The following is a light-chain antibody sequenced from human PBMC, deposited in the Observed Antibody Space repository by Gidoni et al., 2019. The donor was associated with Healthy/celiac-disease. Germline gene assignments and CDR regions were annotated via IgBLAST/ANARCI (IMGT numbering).Light chain of an antibody. Sequence: QSVLTQPPSASGTPGQRVTISCSGSSSNIGSNYVYWYQQLPGTAPKPLIYRNNQRHSGVPDRFSCSKSGTSASLAISGLRSEDEADYYCAAWDDSLSGPWVFGGGTKLTVL. CDR3: AAWDDSLSGPWV. CDR1: SSNIGSNY. J-gene: IGLJ3*02. CDR2: RNN. V-gene: IGLV1-47*01.